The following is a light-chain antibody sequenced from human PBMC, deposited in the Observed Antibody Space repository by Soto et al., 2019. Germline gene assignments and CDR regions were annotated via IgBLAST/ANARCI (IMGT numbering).Light chain of an antibody. Sequence: EIMLTQSAGTLSLSQGERATLSCRASQSVSNNYLAWYQQKPGQAPRLLIYGASTRATGIPDRFSGSGSGTDFTLTISRLEPEDFAVYYCQQYNNWPITFGQGTRLEN. J-gene: IGKJ5*01. CDR3: QQYNNWPIT. CDR1: QSVSNNY. CDR2: GAS. V-gene: IGKV3-20*01.